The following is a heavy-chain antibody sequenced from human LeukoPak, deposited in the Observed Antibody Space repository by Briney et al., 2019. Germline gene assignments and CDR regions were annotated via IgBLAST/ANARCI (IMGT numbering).Heavy chain of an antibody. D-gene: IGHD3-10*01. CDR2: IDPNSGGT. V-gene: IGHV1-2*02. CDR3: ARGRGTTMVRGVITNYFYL. J-gene: IGHJ2*01. CDR1: GYTFTAHY. Sequence: ASVKVSCKASGYTFTAHYIHWVRQAPGQGLERVGWIDPNSGGTNYAQKFLGSVTMTGDTSINTAFMELSRLRSDDTAIYYCARGRGTTMVRGVITNYFYLWGRGSLVTVSS.